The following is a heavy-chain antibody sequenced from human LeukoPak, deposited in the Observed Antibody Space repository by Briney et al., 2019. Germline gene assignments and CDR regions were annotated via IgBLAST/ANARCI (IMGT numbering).Heavy chain of an antibody. J-gene: IGHJ4*02. D-gene: IGHD3-9*01. CDR3: ARATTYDILTGYFDY. CDR1: GFTFSSYA. Sequence: GSLRLSCAASGFTFSSYAMSWVRQAPGKGLEWVSAISGSGGSTHYADSVKGRFIISRDNSKNSLYLQMNSLRAEDTAVYYCARATTYDILTGYFDYWGQGTLVTVSS. V-gene: IGHV3-23*01. CDR2: ISGSGGST.